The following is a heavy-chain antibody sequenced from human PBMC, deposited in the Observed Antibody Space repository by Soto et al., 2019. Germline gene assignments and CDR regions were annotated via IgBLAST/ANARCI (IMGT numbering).Heavy chain of an antibody. Sequence: GGSLRLSCAASGFAFTNYGIHWVRQAPGKGLEWVAHISNDGSKKFYGDSVKGRFTISRDNSENTVYLQMTSLRPDDTAVFYCARDVAMPTGLGLGYWGQGALVTVSS. CDR2: ISNDGSKK. D-gene: IGHD6-19*01. CDR3: ARDVAMPTGLGLGY. V-gene: IGHV3-30*03. CDR1: GFAFTNYG. J-gene: IGHJ4*02.